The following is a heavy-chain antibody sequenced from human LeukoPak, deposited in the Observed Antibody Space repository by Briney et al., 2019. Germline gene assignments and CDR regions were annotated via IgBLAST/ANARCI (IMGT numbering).Heavy chain of an antibody. CDR1: GGSISSGSYY. CDR2: IYTSGST. CDR3: ARVHYDFWSGYYSREDYFDY. D-gene: IGHD3-3*01. J-gene: IGHJ4*02. Sequence: SETLSLTCTVSGGSISSGSYYWSWIRQPAGKGLEWIGRIYTSGSTNYNPSLKSRVTISVDTSKNQFSLKLSSVTAADTAVYYCARVHYDFWSGYYSREDYFDYWGQGTLVTVSS. V-gene: IGHV4-61*02.